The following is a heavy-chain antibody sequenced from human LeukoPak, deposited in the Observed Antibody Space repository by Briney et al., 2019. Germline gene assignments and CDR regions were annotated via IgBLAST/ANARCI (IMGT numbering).Heavy chain of an antibody. V-gene: IGHV4-34*01. J-gene: IGHJ4*02. Sequence: SETLSLTCAVYGGSFSGYYWSWIRQPPGKGLEWIGEINHSGSTYYNPSLKSRVTISVDTSKNQFSLKLISVTAVDTAVYYCARNFQYFDLPDYWGQGTLVTVSS. CDR2: INHSGST. CDR3: ARNFQYFDLPDY. D-gene: IGHD2/OR15-2a*01. CDR1: GGSFSGYY.